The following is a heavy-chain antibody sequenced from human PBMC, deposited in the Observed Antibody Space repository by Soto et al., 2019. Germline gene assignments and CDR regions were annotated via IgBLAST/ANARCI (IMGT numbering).Heavy chain of an antibody. V-gene: IGHV4-31*03. CDR3: ARVPGYCKSGDCDRHSFVYYYGFEV. CDR2: IYHSGRT. CDR1: GGSIRSGGYY. J-gene: IGHJ6*02. Sequence: PSETLSLTCTVSGGSIRSGGYYWSWIRQHPGKGLEWIGYIYHSGRTYYNPSLKSRVTMSIDTSKNIFSLNLSSLTAADTAVYYCARVPGYCKSGDCDRHSFVYYYGFEVWGQGTSVTVSS. D-gene: IGHD2-21*02.